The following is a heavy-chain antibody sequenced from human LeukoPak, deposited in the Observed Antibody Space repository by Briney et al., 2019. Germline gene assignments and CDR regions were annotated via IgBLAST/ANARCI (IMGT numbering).Heavy chain of an antibody. CDR3: ASPLWFGELDAFDI. Sequence: GGSLKLSCAASGFTFSDYYMNWIRQAPGKGLECVSYISGSGGTIYYADSVKGRFTISRDNAKNLLYLQMNNLRAEDTAVYYCASPLWFGELDAFDIWGQGTMVTVSS. D-gene: IGHD3-10*01. J-gene: IGHJ3*02. V-gene: IGHV3-11*01. CDR2: ISGSGGTI. CDR1: GFTFSDYY.